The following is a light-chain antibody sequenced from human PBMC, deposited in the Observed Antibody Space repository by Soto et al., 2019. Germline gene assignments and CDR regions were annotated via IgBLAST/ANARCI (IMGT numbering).Light chain of an antibody. V-gene: IGKV3-11*01. J-gene: IGKJ4*01. CDR3: QQRSNWPLT. CDR2: DAS. Sequence: EIVLTQSPATLSLSPGERATLSCRASQSVNIYLAWYQQKPGQAPRLLIFDASTRATGIPARFSGSGSGTDFTLTIRSLEPEDFAVYHCQQRSNWPLTFGGGTKVEIK. CDR1: QSVNIY.